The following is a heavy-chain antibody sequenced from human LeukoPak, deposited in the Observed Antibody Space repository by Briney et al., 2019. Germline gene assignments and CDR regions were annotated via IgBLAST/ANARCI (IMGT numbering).Heavy chain of an antibody. CDR2: FDPEDGET. CDR1: GYTLTELS. Sequence: ASVKVSCKVSGYTLTELSMHWVRQAPGKGLEWMGGFDPEDGETIYAQKFQGRVTMTEDTSTDTAHMELSSLRSEDTAVYYCARVVGSVAATYYFDYWGQGTLVTVSS. J-gene: IGHJ4*02. D-gene: IGHD6-6*01. V-gene: IGHV1-24*01. CDR3: ARVVGSVAATYYFDY.